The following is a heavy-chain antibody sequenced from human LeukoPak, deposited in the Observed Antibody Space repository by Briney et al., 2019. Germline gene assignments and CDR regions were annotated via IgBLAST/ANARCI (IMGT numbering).Heavy chain of an antibody. CDR1: GFTFSSYA. Sequence: GGSLRLSCAASGFTFSSYAMSWVRQAPGKGLEWVAVISYDGSNKYYADSVKGRFTISRDNSKNTLYLQMNSLRAEDTAVYYCARDRTAMPYWYFDLWGRGTLVTVSS. D-gene: IGHD5-18*01. J-gene: IGHJ2*01. CDR3: ARDRTAMPYWYFDL. V-gene: IGHV3-30-3*01. CDR2: ISYDGSNK.